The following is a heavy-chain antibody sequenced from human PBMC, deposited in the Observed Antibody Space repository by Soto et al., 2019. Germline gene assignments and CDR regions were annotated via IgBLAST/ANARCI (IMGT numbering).Heavy chain of an antibody. CDR3: ARAVGYCSSTSCYPRHYYYGMDV. V-gene: IGHV1-69*13. J-gene: IGHJ6*02. CDR2: IIPIFGTA. CDR1: GGTFSSYA. Sequence: ASVKVSCKASGGTFSSYAISWVRQAPGQGLEWMGGIIPIFGTANYAQKFQGRVTVTADESTSTAYMELSSLRSEDTAVYYCARAVGYCSSTSCYPRHYYYGMDVWGQGTTVTVSS. D-gene: IGHD2-2*01.